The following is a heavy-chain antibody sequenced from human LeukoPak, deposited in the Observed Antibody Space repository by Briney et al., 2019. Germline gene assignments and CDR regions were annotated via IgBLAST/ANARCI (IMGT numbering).Heavy chain of an antibody. CDR2: INWNGAST. CDR3: ARAVCPTIKFCDSSYFMDV. CDR1: GFSFDDFG. V-gene: IGHV3-20*04. J-gene: IGHJ6*03. Sequence: GGSLRLSCAASGFSFDDFGMTWVRQVPGKGLEWVAGINWNGASTGYADSVRGRFTISRDNAKNSLYLQMNSLRAEDTALYYCARAVCPTIKFCDSSYFMDVWGKGTTVNVS. D-gene: IGHD6-6*01.